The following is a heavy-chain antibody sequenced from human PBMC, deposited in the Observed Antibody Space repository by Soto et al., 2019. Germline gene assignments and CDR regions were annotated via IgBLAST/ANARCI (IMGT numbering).Heavy chain of an antibody. V-gene: IGHV2-70*01. CDR1: GFSLTTHGVC. J-gene: IGHJ4*02. Sequence: SGPTLVNPTQTLTLTCTFSGFSLTTHGVCVTWIRQPPGKALEWLAVIDWHDEKFYSTSLKTRLTISKDTSKNQVILRMTNMDPLDTATYYCARTPVGLSFDYWGQGVLVTVSS. D-gene: IGHD2-15*01. CDR3: ARTPVGLSFDY. CDR2: IDWHDEK.